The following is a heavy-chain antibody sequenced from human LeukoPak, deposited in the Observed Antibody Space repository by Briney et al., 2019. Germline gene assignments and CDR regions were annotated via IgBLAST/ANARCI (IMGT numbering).Heavy chain of an antibody. D-gene: IGHD6-13*01. CDR2: ISAYNGNT. CDR1: GYTFTSYG. CDR3: ARSYYSSSWLYYFDY. V-gene: IGHV1-18*01. J-gene: IGHJ4*02. Sequence: ASVKVSCKASGYTFTSYGISWVRQAPGQGLEWMGWISAYNGNTNYAQKLQGRVTMTTDTSTSTAYMELRSLRSDDTAVYYCARSYYSSSWLYYFDYWGQGTLVTVSS.